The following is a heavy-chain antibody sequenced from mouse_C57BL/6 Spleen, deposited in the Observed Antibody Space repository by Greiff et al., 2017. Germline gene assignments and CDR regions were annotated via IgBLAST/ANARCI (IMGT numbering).Heavy chain of an antibody. CDR1: GYTFTSYW. CDR2: IDPSASYT. J-gene: IGHJ4*01. V-gene: IGHV1-69*01. Sequence: QVQLQQPGAELVMPGASVKLSCKASGYTFTSYWMHWVKQRPGQGLEWIGEIDPSASYTNSNQRFKGKSTLTVDKSYSTAYMQISSLTSEDSAVYYCARSGAMDYWGQGTSVTVSS. CDR3: ARSGAMDY. D-gene: IGHD3-1*01.